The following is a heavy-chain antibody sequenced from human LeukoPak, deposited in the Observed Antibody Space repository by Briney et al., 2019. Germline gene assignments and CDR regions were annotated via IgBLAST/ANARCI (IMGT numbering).Heavy chain of an antibody. CDR3: AGTHDSSGFYYGAFDI. J-gene: IGHJ3*02. Sequence: SETLSLTCTVSGGSISNYYWSWIRQPPGKGLEWIGFIYYSGSSNYNPSLKSRVTISVDTSKNEFSLKLSSVTATDTAVYYCAGTHDSSGFYYGAFDIWGQGTMVTVSS. CDR2: IYYSGSS. V-gene: IGHV4-59*08. CDR1: GGSISNYY. D-gene: IGHD3-22*01.